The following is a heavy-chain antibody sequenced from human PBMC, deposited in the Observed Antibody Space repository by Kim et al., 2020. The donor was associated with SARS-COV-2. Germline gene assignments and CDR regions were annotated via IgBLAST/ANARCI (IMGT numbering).Heavy chain of an antibody. CDR1: GFTFSNYP. Sequence: GGSLRLSCAASGFTFSNYPMSWVRQAPGKGLEWVSGISDSGGVTHYADSVKGRFTISRDNYKNTLYMEMNNLRAEDTAVYYCAKILTRPPNYYYGWDVWGQGTTVTVSS. CDR3: AKILTRPPNYYYGWDV. V-gene: IGHV3-23*01. CDR2: ISDSGGVT. D-gene: IGHD6-25*01. J-gene: IGHJ6*02.